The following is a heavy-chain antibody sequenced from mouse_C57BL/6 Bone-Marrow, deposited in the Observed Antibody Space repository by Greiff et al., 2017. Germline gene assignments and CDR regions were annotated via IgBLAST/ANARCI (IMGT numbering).Heavy chain of an antibody. Sequence: QVQLKESGPGLVQPSQCLSISCTASGFTFTSYGVHWVRQSPGKGLEWLGVIWSGGSTDYNAAFISSLITCKVNSKSQVFFKMNSLQADDTAVYYCARNLDYGDAMDYWGQGTSVTVSS. V-gene: IGHV2-2*01. D-gene: IGHD2-4*01. CDR1: GFTFTSYG. CDR3: ARNLDYGDAMDY. CDR2: IWSGGST. J-gene: IGHJ4*01.